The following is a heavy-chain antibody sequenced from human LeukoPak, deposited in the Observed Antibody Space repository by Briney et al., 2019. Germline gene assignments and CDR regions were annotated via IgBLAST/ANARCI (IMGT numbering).Heavy chain of an antibody. CDR2: INHSGST. D-gene: IGHD3-16*01. CDR3: ARARGDFDY. CDR1: GGSFSGYY. Sequence: SETLSLTCAVYGGSFSGYYWSWIRQPPGKGLEWIGEINHSGSTNYNPPLKSRVTISVDTSKNQFSLKLSSVTAADTAVYYCARARGDFDYWGQGTLVTVSS. J-gene: IGHJ4*02. V-gene: IGHV4-34*01.